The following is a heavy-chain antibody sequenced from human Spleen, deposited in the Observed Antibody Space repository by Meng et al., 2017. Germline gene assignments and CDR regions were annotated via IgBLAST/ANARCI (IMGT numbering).Heavy chain of an antibody. CDR1: GGSISSSVW. D-gene: IGHD1-26*01. V-gene: IGHV4-4*02. Sequence: QVRLQEACPGLVKPSGTLSLPCAVSGGSISSSVWWSWVRQPPGKGLEWIGEIFHSGSTSYNLSLKSRVTISVDTSKNQFSLKLTSVTAADTAVYYCAREASGDRWYFDIWGRGTLVTVSS. CDR2: IFHSGST. J-gene: IGHJ2*01. CDR3: AREASGDRWYFDI.